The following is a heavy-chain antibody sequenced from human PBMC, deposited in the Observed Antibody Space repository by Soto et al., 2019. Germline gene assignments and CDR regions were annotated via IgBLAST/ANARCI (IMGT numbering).Heavy chain of an antibody. CDR2: ISAYNGNT. Sequence: ASVKVSCKASGYTFFNYGVTWVRQAPGQGLEWMGWISAYNGNTNNAQKLQGRVTLTTDKSTSIAYMELRSLTSDETAVYYCARDSLSGTDALDIWGQGTMVTVSS. V-gene: IGHV1-18*01. CDR1: GYTFFNYG. D-gene: IGHD1-26*01. J-gene: IGHJ3*02. CDR3: ARDSLSGTDALDI.